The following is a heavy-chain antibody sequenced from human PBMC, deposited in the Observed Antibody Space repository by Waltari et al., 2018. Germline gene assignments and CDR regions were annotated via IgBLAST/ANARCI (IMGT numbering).Heavy chain of an antibody. Sequence: QVQLQESGPGLVKPSETLSLTCAVSGYSISSGYYWGWIRQPPGKGLEWIGSIYHSGSTYYNPSLKSRVTISVDTAKNQFSLKLSSVTAADTAVYYCARASGWYNDAFDIWGQGTMVTVSS. CDR1: GYSISSGYY. J-gene: IGHJ3*02. V-gene: IGHV4-38-2*01. CDR3: ARASGWYNDAFDI. CDR2: IYHSGST. D-gene: IGHD6-19*01.